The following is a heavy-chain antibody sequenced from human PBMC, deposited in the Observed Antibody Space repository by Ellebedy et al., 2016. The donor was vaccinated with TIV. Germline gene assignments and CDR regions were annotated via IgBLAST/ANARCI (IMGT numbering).Heavy chain of an antibody. CDR3: AKVPVGFCNRPFCFYLDD. D-gene: IGHD2-2*03. J-gene: IGHJ4*02. V-gene: IGHV3-30*18. CDR2: ISYHANNK. Sequence: PGGSLRLSCAASGFTFSSYDMHWVRQAPGKGLEWMAPISYHANNKYYADPVKGRFTISRDKSKNTLYHQMNHLRPEYTAVYYCAKVPVGFCNRPFCFYLDDWGQGTLVSVSS. CDR1: GFTFSSYD.